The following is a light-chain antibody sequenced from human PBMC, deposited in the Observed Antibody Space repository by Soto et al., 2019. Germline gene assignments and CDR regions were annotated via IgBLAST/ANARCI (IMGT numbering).Light chain of an antibody. Sequence: EIVLTQSPATLSLSPGQRATLSCRASQSVSTYLAWYQQKPGQAPRLLIYDASTRATGIPARFSGSGSGTDFTLTISSLEPEDVAVYSCQQRSNWPPTWTFGQGTKVEIK. CDR2: DAS. CDR1: QSVSTY. V-gene: IGKV3-11*01. CDR3: QQRSNWPPTWT. J-gene: IGKJ1*01.